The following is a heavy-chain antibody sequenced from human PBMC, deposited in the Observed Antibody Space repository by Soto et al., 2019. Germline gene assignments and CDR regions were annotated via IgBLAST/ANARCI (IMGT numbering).Heavy chain of an antibody. V-gene: IGHV3-30*18. CDR3: AKDSQNYDILTGLFDY. D-gene: IGHD3-9*01. J-gene: IGHJ4*02. CDR2: ISYDGSNK. Sequence: QVQLVESGGGVVQPGRSLRLSCAASGFTFSSYGMHWVRQAPGKGLEWVAVISYDGSNKYYADSVKGRFTISRDNSKNTLYLQMNSLRAEDTAVYYCAKDSQNYDILTGLFDYWGQGTLVTVSS. CDR1: GFTFSSYG.